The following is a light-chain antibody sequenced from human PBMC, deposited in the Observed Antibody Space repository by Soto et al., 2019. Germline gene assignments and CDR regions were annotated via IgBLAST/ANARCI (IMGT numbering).Light chain of an antibody. V-gene: IGLV2-14*01. J-gene: IGLJ2*01. CDR3: TSYTTSSTLPVV. CDR2: EVT. Sequence: QSALTQPASVSGSPGQSITISCTGTGSDIGTYNYVSWYQQYPGQAPKLIISEVTNRPSGVSNRFSGSKSGKTASLTISGLQSEDEAQYYCTSYTTSSTLPVVFGGGTQLTVL. CDR1: GSDIGTYNY.